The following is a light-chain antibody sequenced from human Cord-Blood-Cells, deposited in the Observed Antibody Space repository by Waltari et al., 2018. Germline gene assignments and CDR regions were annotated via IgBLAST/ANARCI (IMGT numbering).Light chain of an antibody. CDR3: QHYNNWPPFT. CDR1: QSVSSN. V-gene: IGKV3-15*01. CDR2: GAA. J-gene: IGKJ3*01. Sequence: DIVMTQSQATLSVSPGERATLSCRASQSVSSNLAWYQQKPGQAPRLLIYGAATRATGIPARFSGGGAGTEFTLTISSLQSEDLAVYYGQHYNNWPPFTFGPGTKVDIK.